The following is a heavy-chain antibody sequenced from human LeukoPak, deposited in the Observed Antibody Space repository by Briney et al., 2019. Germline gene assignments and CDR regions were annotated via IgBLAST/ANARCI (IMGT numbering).Heavy chain of an antibody. CDR3: ARHEDPISSWYES. CDR1: GYKFSNYW. J-gene: IGHJ5*02. D-gene: IGHD6-13*01. Sequence: GESLKISCKGSGYKFSNYWIGWVRQMPGRGLEWTGTIYPDDSDTRYSPSFRGQVTMSADRSINTAYLQWRSLKASDSAMYYCARHEDPISSWYESWGQGTLVTVSS. V-gene: IGHV5-51*01. CDR2: IYPDDSDT.